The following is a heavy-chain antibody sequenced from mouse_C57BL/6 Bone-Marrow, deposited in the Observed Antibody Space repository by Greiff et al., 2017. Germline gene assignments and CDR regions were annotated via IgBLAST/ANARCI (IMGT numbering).Heavy chain of an antibody. J-gene: IGHJ2*01. D-gene: IGHD4-1*01. CDR2: IDPPDSYT. Sequence: QVQLKQPGAELVMPGASVKLSCKASGYTFTSYWMNWVKQRPGKGLEWIGEIDPPDSYTNYNQKFKGKSTLTVDKSTSTASMQLSSLTSNDSAVYYCARGNCQFDVWGQGTTLTVSS. CDR3: ARGNCQFDV. V-gene: IGHV1-69*01. CDR1: GYTFTSYW.